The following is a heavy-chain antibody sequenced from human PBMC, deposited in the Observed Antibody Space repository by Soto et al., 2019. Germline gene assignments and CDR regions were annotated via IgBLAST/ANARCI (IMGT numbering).Heavy chain of an antibody. J-gene: IGHJ4*02. V-gene: IGHV3-66*01. Sequence: EVQLVESGGGLVQPGGSLRLSCAASGFTVSSNYMSWVRQAPGKGLEWVSVIYGGGSTYYADSVKGRFTISRDNSKNTLYLQMNSLRAEDTAVYYCARGGYSYGYGGYFDYWGQGTLVTVSS. CDR3: ARGGYSYGYGGYFDY. D-gene: IGHD5-18*01. CDR1: GFTVSSNY. CDR2: IYGGGST.